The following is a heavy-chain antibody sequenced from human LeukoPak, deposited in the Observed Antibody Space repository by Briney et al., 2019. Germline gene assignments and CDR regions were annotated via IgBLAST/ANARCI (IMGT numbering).Heavy chain of an antibody. V-gene: IGHV1-46*01. Sequence: ASVKVSCKASGYTFTSYYMHWVRQAPGQGLEWMGIINPSGGSTSYAQKFQGRVTMTRDTSTSTVYMELSSLRSEDTAVYYCARCLTPSIAAPANWFDPWGQGTLVTVSS. D-gene: IGHD6-6*01. CDR3: ARCLTPSIAAPANWFDP. J-gene: IGHJ5*02. CDR2: INPSGGST. CDR1: GYTFTSYY.